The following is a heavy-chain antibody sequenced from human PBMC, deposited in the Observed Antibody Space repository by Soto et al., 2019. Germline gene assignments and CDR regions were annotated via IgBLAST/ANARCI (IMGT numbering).Heavy chain of an antibody. V-gene: IGHV4-59*08. J-gene: IGHJ6*03. CDR2: IYSSGTT. CDR3: ARLRNHYFMDA. CDR1: DGSISCLY. Sequence: QVQLQESGPGLVRPSETLSLTCSVSDGSISCLYWTWVRQSPGKGLEWIGWIYSSGTTNYNPSLKSRVAFSVDTSKNQFSLKLTSVTAADTAIYYGARLRNHYFMDAWGKGTTVAVSS. D-gene: IGHD1-1*01.